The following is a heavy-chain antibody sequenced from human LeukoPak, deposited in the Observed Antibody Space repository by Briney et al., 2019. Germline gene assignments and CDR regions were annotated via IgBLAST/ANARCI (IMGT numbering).Heavy chain of an antibody. Sequence: ASVKVSCKVSGYTFTDYYMHWVQQAPGKGLEWMGLVDPEDGETIYAEKFQGRVTITADTSTDTAYMELSSLRSEDTAVYHCATTVSGYYKTNWFDPWGQGTLVTVSS. J-gene: IGHJ5*02. V-gene: IGHV1-69-2*01. CDR1: GYTFTDYY. D-gene: IGHD3-22*01. CDR2: VDPEDGET. CDR3: ATTVSGYYKTNWFDP.